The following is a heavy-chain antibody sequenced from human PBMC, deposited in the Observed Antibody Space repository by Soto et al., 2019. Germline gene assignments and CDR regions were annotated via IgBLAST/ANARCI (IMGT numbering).Heavy chain of an antibody. V-gene: IGHV1-18*01. CDR2: IIWYNGKT. Sequence: QVQVVQSGDEVKETGASVRGSCKTSGYSFTAYGISWVRQAPGQGLEWMGWIIWYNGKTKYAQKVQGRVTMTTDTSTSTAYMEGSSLRTDATTSYDCAREAPPPELRSLEWHNYDYHGMDVWGQGTTVTVSS. D-gene: IGHD3-3*01. J-gene: IGHJ6*02. CDR3: AREAPPPELRSLEWHNYDYHGMDV. CDR1: GYSFTAYG.